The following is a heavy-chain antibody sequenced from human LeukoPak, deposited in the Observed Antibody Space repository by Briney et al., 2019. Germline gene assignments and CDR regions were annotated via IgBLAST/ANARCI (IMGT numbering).Heavy chain of an antibody. CDR1: GFTFTSSA. J-gene: IGHJ3*02. CDR2: IVVGSGNT. D-gene: IGHD5-12*01. Sequence: ASVKVSCKASGFTFTSSAMQWVRQARGQRLEWIGWIVVGSGNTNYAQKFQERVTITRDMSTSTAYMELSSLRSEDTAVYYCAATWMSWDESGAFDIWGQGQWSPSLQ. V-gene: IGHV1-58*02. CDR3: AATWMSWDESGAFDI.